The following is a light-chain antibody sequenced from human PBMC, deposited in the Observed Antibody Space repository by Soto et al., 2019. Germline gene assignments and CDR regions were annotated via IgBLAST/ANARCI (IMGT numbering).Light chain of an antibody. Sequence: QSVLTQPASVSGSPGQSISISCTGTSSDVGRYNFVSWYQQRPGKAPKLIMYDVANRPSGISNRFSGSKSGNTAPLTISGLQAEDEADYYCSSYTGSTSLVYVFGTGTKLTVL. J-gene: IGLJ1*01. CDR1: SSDVGRYNF. V-gene: IGLV2-14*03. CDR2: DVA. CDR3: SSYTGSTSLVYV.